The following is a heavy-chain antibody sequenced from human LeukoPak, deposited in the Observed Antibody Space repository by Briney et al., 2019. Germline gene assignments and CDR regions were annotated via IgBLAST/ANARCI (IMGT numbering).Heavy chain of an antibody. D-gene: IGHD3-22*01. Sequence: SQTLSLTCTVSGGSISSGGYYWSWIRQHSGRGLEWIGYIYDSGSTYFNPSLKSRVTISVDTSKNHFSLKLSSVTAADTAVYYCARVTMIVVVIDYWGQGTLVTVSS. V-gene: IGHV4-31*03. CDR2: IYDSGST. CDR1: GGSISSGGYY. CDR3: ARVTMIVVVIDY. J-gene: IGHJ4*02.